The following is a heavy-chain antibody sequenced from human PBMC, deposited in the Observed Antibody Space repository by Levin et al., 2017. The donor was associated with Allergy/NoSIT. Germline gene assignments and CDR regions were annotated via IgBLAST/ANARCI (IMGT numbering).Heavy chain of an antibody. CDR2: IIPIFGTT. Sequence: SVKVSCKVSGGTFTSYPINWVRQAPGHGLEWMGGIIPIFGTTNYAQKFRGRLTITADESTSTAYMELSSLRSEDTPVYYCAGGRTPSRPGRSPHDAFDIWGQATVVTVSS. CDR3: AGGRTPSRPGRSPHDAFDI. J-gene: IGHJ3*02. V-gene: IGHV1-69*13. CDR1: GGTFTSYP. D-gene: IGHD6-6*01.